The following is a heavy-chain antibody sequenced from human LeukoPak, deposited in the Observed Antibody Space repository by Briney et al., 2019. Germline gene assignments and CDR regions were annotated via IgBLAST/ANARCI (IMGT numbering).Heavy chain of an antibody. V-gene: IGHV3-23*01. Sequence: PGGSLRLSCAASGLTFSNYAMAWVRQAPGKGLQWVSGIFGISDTFYADSVKGRFTISRDNSKNTLYLQMNSLRAEDMAVYYCAKDRLRWAMDFWGQGTLVTVSS. CDR1: GLTFSNYA. J-gene: IGHJ4*02. CDR3: AKDRLRWAMDF. D-gene: IGHD4-23*01. CDR2: IFGISDT.